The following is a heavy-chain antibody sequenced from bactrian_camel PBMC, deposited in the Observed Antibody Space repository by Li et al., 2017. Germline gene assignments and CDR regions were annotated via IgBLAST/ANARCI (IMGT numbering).Heavy chain of an antibody. D-gene: IGHD2*01. Sequence: HVQLVESGGGSVQAGGSLRLTCAASGYNYVAYCMAWFRQAPGKAREGVASIWTDASTATYADSVKGRFGISRDNTKNTLYLQIGSLNPEDTGMYYCAVLFDVFCSGASTVDDWAPVDYWGQGTQVTVS. J-gene: IGHJ4*01. CDR3: AVLFDVFCSGASTVDDWAPVDY. CDR2: IWTDASTA. V-gene: IGHV3S1*01. CDR1: GYNYVAYC.